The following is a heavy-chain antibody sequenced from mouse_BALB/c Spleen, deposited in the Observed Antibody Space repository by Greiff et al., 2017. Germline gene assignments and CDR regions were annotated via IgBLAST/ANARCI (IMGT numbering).Heavy chain of an antibody. CDR2: ISSGGSYT. D-gene: IGHD1-1*02. CDR3: ARQGWGFDY. V-gene: IGHV5-9-3*01. CDR1: GFTFSSYA. Sequence: EVQVVESGGGLVKPGGSLKLSCAASGFTFSSYAMSWVRQTPEKRLEWVATISSGGSYTYYPDSVKGRFTISRDNAKNTLYLQMSSLRSEDTAMYYCARQGWGFDYWGQGTTLTVSS. J-gene: IGHJ2*01.